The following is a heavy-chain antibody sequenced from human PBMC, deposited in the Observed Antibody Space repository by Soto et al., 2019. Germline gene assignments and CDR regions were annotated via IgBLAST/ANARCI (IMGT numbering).Heavy chain of an antibody. CDR3: ARVIPGAEAWFDP. J-gene: IGHJ5*02. V-gene: IGHV1-18*01. Sequence: ASVKVSCKASGNTFTNFGVTWVRQAPGQGLEWMGWISAYTDDPNYAQKFQGRVTMTIDTSTSTAYLDLRSLTSDDTAVYYCARVIPGAEAWFDPWGQGTLVTVSS. CDR2: ISAYTDDP. D-gene: IGHD2-2*01. CDR1: GNTFTNFG.